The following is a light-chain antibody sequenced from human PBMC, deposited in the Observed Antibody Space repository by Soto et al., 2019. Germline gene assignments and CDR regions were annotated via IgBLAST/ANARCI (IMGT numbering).Light chain of an antibody. CDR3: QQYDSYPLT. CDR2: KAS. J-gene: IGKJ4*01. V-gene: IGKV1-5*03. Sequence: DIRMTQSPSSLSVSRGDRVTITCRASQSISIWLAWYQQKPGRAPKFLIYKASDLENGVPSRFSGSGSGTEFALTISSLQPDDFATYYCQQYDSYPLTFGGGTKVDIK. CDR1: QSISIW.